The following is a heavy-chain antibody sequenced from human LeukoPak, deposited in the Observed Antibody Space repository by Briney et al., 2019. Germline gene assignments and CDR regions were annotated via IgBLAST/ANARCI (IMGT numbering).Heavy chain of an antibody. CDR1: GGTFSSYA. D-gene: IGHD5-12*01. J-gene: IGHJ6*03. V-gene: IGHV1-69*13. Sequence: SVKVSCKASGGTFSSYAISWVRQAPGQGLEWVGGIIPIFGTANYAQKFQGRVTITADESTSTAYMELSSLRSEDTAVYYCARSIVATFYYYYMDVWGKGTTVTVSS. CDR2: IIPIFGTA. CDR3: ARSIVATFYYYYMDV.